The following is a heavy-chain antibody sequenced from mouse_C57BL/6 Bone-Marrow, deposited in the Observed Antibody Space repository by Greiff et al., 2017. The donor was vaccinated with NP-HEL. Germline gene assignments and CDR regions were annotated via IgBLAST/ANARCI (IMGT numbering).Heavy chain of an antibody. J-gene: IGHJ3*01. CDR1: GYAFSSYW. Sequence: QVQLQQSGAELVKPGASVKISCKASGYAFSSYWMNWVKQRPGKGLEWIGQIYPGDGDTNYNGKFKGKATLTADKSSSTAYMQLSSLTSEDSAVYFCARYSRQLRLPFAYWGQGTLVTVSA. D-gene: IGHD3-2*02. CDR3: ARYSRQLRLPFAY. V-gene: IGHV1-80*01. CDR2: IYPGDGDT.